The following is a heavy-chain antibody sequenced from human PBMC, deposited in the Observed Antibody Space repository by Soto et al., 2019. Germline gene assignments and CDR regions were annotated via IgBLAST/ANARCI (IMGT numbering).Heavy chain of an antibody. CDR3: AKSWGDTWQQSAFDI. CDR2: MSATGGST. CDR1: GFSFSSYS. V-gene: IGHV3-23*01. Sequence: EVQLLESGGDLIQPGGSLRLSCAASGFSFSSYSMGWVRQVPGKGLEWVSGMSATGGSTYYADSVKGRFTTSRDNSRKTLYLQMNSLRADDTAVYYCAKSWGDTWQQSAFDIWGLGTMVTVSA. D-gene: IGHD5-18*01. J-gene: IGHJ3*02.